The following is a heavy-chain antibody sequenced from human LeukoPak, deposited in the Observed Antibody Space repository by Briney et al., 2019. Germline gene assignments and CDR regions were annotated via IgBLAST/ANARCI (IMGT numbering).Heavy chain of an antibody. CDR3: ARRGSGSRGDFDY. Sequence: NSSETLSLTCTVSVGSLSSRSEHWGRICQPPGKVLERIATIYYSGKLCHNPSLKSRVTISIDTSKNQFSLKLSSVTAADTAVYYCARRGSGSRGDFDYWGQGTQVTVSS. V-gene: IGHV4-39*01. D-gene: IGHD2-15*01. CDR1: VGSLSSRSEH. CDR2: IYYSGKL. J-gene: IGHJ4*02.